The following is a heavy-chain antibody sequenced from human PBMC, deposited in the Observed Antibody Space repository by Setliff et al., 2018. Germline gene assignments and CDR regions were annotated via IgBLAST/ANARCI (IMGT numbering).Heavy chain of an antibody. CDR1: GNSFTGFY. V-gene: IGHV1-69*13. J-gene: IGHJ4*02. Sequence: ASVKVSCKASGNSFTGFYLHWVRQAPGQGLEWMGGITPMFGTTNYAQNFQGRVTITADESTTTAYLELASLRDDDTAVYYCVRGPGPSVVVAIPFDHWGQGSLVTVSS. CDR3: VRGPGPSVVVAIPFDH. CDR2: ITPMFGTT. D-gene: IGHD5-12*01.